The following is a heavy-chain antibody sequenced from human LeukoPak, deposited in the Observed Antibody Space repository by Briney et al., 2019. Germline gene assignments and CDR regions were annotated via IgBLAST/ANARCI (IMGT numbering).Heavy chain of an antibody. CDR2: INWNGGST. V-gene: IGHV3-20*04. Sequence: GGSLRLSCAASGFTFDDYGMSWVRQAAGKGLEWVSGINWNGGSTGYADSVKGRLTISRDNAKNSLYLQMNSLIAEDTALYYCARDHRGDSSSWYVNWFDPWGQGTLVTVSS. D-gene: IGHD6-13*01. CDR1: GFTFDDYG. CDR3: ARDHRGDSSSWYVNWFDP. J-gene: IGHJ5*02.